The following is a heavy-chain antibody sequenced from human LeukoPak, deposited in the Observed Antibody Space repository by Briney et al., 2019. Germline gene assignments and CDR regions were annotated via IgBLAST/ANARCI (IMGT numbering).Heavy chain of an antibody. Sequence: ASVNVSCKASGYTFTSYGISWVRQAPGQGLEWMGWISAYNGNTNYAQKLQGRVTMTTDTSTSTAYMELRSLRSDDTAVYYCARYIPGYYYMDVWGKGTTVTVSS. CDR2: ISAYNGNT. CDR1: GYTFTSYG. V-gene: IGHV1-18*01. J-gene: IGHJ6*03. CDR3: ARYIPGYYYMDV. D-gene: IGHD2-21*01.